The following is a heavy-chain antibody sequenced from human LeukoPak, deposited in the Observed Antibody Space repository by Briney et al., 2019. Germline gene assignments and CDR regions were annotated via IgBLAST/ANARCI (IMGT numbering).Heavy chain of an antibody. D-gene: IGHD6-19*01. CDR1: GFTFSSYA. CDR3: ARAGYSSSSIIYFDY. Sequence: GGSLRLSCAASGFTFSSYAMHWVRQAPGKGLEWVAVISYDGSNKYYADSVKGRFTISRDNSKNTLYLQMNSLRAEDTAVYYCARAGYSSSSIIYFDYWGQGTLVTVSS. CDR2: ISYDGSNK. J-gene: IGHJ4*02. V-gene: IGHV3-30-3*01.